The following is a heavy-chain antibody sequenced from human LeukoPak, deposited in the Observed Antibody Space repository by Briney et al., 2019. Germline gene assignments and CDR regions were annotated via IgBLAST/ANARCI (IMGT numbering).Heavy chain of an antibody. CDR3: AKLVSGYPNWFDP. CDR1: GFTLNGYW. D-gene: IGHD3-3*01. Sequence: GGSLGLSCAAPGFTLNGYWMHWVRQAPGKGLVWVSRINSGGSTTSYADSVKGRFTISRDNSKNTLYLQMNSLRAEDTAVYYCAKLVSGYPNWFDPWGQGTLVTVSS. V-gene: IGHV3-74*01. J-gene: IGHJ5*02. CDR2: INSGGSTT.